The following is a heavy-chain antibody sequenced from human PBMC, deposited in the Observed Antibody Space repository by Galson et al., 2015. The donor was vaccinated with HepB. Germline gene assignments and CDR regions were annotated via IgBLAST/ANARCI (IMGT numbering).Heavy chain of an antibody. CDR3: VRGWDRMIAGTFLI. CDR2: IDNDASST. V-gene: IGHV3-74*01. Sequence: LRLSCAASGFTFNKYWMHWVRQSPGKGLVWVSRIDNDASSTNYADSVKGRFTISRDNAKNTVYLQMNSLRAEDTAVYYCVRGWDRMIAGTFLIWGQGTMVTVSS. D-gene: IGHD2-21*01. CDR1: GFTFNKYW. J-gene: IGHJ3*02.